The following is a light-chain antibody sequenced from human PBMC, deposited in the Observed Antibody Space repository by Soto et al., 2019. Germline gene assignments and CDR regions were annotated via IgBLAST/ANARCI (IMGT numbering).Light chain of an antibody. CDR1: QSVLFSSNNKNY. J-gene: IGKJ5*01. CDR2: SAS. CDR3: QQYYTTPIT. V-gene: IGKV4-1*01. Sequence: DIVMTQSPDSLPVSLGERATINCKSSQSVLFSSNNKNYLAWYQQKPGQPPQLLIYSASTRESGVPDRFSGSGSGTDFTLTISSLQAEDVAVYYCQQYYTTPITFGQGTRLEIK.